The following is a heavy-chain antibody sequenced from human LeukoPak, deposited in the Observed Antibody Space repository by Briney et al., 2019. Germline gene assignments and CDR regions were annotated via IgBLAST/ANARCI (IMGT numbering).Heavy chain of an antibody. J-gene: IGHJ4*02. V-gene: IGHV3-23*01. CDR3: AKAPGDIVATTRFDY. D-gene: IGHD5-12*01. Sequence: PGGSLRLSCAASGFTFSSYAMSWVRQAPGKGLEWVSGISGSGGRTHYADSVKGRFTISRDNSKNTLYLQMNSLRAEDTAVYYCAKAPGDIVATTRFDYWGQGTLVTVSS. CDR1: GFTFSSYA. CDR2: ISGSGGRT.